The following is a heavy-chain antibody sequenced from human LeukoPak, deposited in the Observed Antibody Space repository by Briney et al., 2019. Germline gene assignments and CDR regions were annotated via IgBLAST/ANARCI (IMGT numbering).Heavy chain of an antibody. V-gene: IGHV1-46*01. J-gene: IGHJ6*02. CDR3: ARDRIAVAGTLYYYYGMDV. CDR2: INPSGGST. Sequence: ASVKVSCKASGYTFTSYYMHWVRQAPGQGLEWMGIINPSGGSTSYAQKFQGRVTMTRDTSTSTVYMELSSLRSEDTAVYYCARDRIAVAGTLYYYYGMDVWGQGTTVTVSS. CDR1: GYTFTSYY. D-gene: IGHD6-19*01.